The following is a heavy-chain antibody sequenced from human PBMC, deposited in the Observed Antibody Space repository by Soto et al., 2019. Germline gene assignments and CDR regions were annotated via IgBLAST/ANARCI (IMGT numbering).Heavy chain of an antibody. V-gene: IGHV1-69*01. CDR1: GGTFSSYA. CDR2: IIPIFGTA. J-gene: IGHJ6*02. Sequence: QVQLVQSGAEVKKPGSSVKVSCKASGGTFSSYAISWVRQAPGQGLEWMGGIIPIFGTANYAQKFQGRVTITGDESTSTAYMDLSSLRSEDTAVYYCARDLIAAAVSYYYYGMDVWGQGTTVTVSS. D-gene: IGHD6-13*01. CDR3: ARDLIAAAVSYYYYGMDV.